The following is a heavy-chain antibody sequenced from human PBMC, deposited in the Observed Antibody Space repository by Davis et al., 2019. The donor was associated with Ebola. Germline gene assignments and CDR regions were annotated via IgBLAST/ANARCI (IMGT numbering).Heavy chain of an antibody. Sequence: MPPETLSPTCALDGGSFSGYYWSWIRQPPGNGLQWLASVSYTGSTYYTPSIKSRVTISVVKSQNQISLKWRSVTAADRSVFYCSGAGYSSTWDPGAFEIWGQGTLVPVSS. CDR3: SGAGYSSTWDPGAFEI. V-gene: IGHV4-34*01. CDR1: GGSFSGYY. CDR2: VSYTGST. J-gene: IGHJ3*02. D-gene: IGHD6-13*01.